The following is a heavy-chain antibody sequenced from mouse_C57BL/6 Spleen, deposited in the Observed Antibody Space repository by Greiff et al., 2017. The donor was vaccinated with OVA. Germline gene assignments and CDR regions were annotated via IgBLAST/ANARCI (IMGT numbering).Heavy chain of an antibody. Sequence: QVQLKESGAELVRPGTSVKVSCKASGYAFTNYLIEWVKQRPGQGLEWIGVINPGSGGTNYNEKFKGKATLTADKSSSTAYMQLSSLTSEDSAVYFCARATVVVSYYFDYWGQGTTLTVSS. CDR3: ARATVVVSYYFDY. CDR1: GYAFTNYL. D-gene: IGHD1-1*01. J-gene: IGHJ2*01. V-gene: IGHV1-54*01. CDR2: INPGSGGT.